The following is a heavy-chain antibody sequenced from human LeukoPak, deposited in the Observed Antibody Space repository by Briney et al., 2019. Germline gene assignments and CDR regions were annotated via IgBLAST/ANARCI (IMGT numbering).Heavy chain of an antibody. CDR2: IYYSGST. Sequence: SETLSLTCTVSAGSVSSYYWSWLRQPQGKGLEWMGYIYYSGSTNYNPSLRSRVTISVDTSKDQCSLKLSSVTAADTAVYYCARGEWLRFYYLYMDVWGKGTTVTVSS. J-gene: IGHJ6*03. V-gene: IGHV4-59*02. CDR1: AGSVSSYY. CDR3: ARGEWLRFYYLYMDV. D-gene: IGHD5-12*01.